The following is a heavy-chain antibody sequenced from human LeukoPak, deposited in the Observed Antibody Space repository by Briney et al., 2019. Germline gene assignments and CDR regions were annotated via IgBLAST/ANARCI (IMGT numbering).Heavy chain of an antibody. J-gene: IGHJ4*02. Sequence: PGRSLRPSCAAAGCTFSNYGTRCVRQPPGKGLGWVAVVYDDGSREHIADSVKGRFTISTDNSKNTVVLQMNGLRGEDTAVYYCARDLKSGYFDSWGQGTLVTVSA. CDR3: ARDLKSGYFDS. V-gene: IGHV3-33*01. D-gene: IGHD3-3*01. CDR1: GCTFSNYG. CDR2: VYDDGSRE.